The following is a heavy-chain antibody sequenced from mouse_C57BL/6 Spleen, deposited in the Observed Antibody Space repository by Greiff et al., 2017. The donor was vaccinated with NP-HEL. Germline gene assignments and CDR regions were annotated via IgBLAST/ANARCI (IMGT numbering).Heavy chain of an antibody. CDR1: GFTFSNYW. J-gene: IGHJ2*01. V-gene: IGHV6-3*01. CDR3: TKREDYFDY. CDR2: IRLKSDNYAT. Sequence: EVKVEESGGGLVQPGGSMKLSCVASGFTFSNYWMNWVRQSPEKGLEWVAQIRLKSDNYATHYAESVKGRFTISRDDSKSSVYLQMNNLRAEDTGIYYCTKREDYFDYWGQGTTLTVSS.